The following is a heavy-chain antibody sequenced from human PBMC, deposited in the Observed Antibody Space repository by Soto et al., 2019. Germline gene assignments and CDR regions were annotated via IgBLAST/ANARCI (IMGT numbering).Heavy chain of an antibody. CDR3: TRSDYYGSGSYIYYYGMDV. CDR2: ISNDGSST. D-gene: IGHD3-10*01. J-gene: IGHJ6*02. Sequence: EVQLVESGGGLVQPGGSLRLSCAASGFTFSSYWMHWVRQAPGKGLVWVSRISNDGSSTSYADSVKGRFTISRDNAKNTLYRKMNSLRAEDTAVYYCTRSDYYGSGSYIYYYGMDVWGQGTTVTVSS. CDR1: GFTFSSYW. V-gene: IGHV3-74*01.